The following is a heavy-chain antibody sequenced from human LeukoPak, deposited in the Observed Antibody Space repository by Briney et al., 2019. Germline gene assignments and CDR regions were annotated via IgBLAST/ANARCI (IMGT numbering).Heavy chain of an antibody. CDR2: IWYDGSNK. V-gene: IGHV3-33*01. Sequence: GRSLRLSCTASGFTFGDYAMSWVRQAPGKGLEWVAVIWYDGSNKYYGDSVKGRFTISRDNSKNTLYLQMNSLRAEDTAVYYCARGIYGSGSFEIDYWGQGTLVTVSS. CDR3: ARGIYGSGSFEIDY. CDR1: GFTFGDYA. D-gene: IGHD3-10*01. J-gene: IGHJ4*02.